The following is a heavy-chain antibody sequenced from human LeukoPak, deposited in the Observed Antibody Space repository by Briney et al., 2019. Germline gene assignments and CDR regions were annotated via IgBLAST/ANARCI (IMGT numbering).Heavy chain of an antibody. Sequence: ASVKVSCKAAGYTFTSYDINLVPQATGQWLEWMGWMNPNSGNTGYAQKFQGRVTMTRNTSISTAYMELSSLRSEDTAVYYCARVGLEVDWFDPWGQGTLVTVSS. D-gene: IGHD1-26*01. CDR2: MNPNSGNT. V-gene: IGHV1-8*01. J-gene: IGHJ5*02. CDR1: GYTFTSYD. CDR3: ARVGLEVDWFDP.